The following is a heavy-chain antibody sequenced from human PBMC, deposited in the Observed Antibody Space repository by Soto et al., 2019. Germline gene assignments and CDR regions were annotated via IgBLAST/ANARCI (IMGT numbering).Heavy chain of an antibody. CDR1: GGSNSSDY. CDR3: AMSGTIPNGTWFDP. CDR2: VYHSWST. D-gene: IGHD1-1*01. J-gene: IGHJ5*02. V-gene: IGHV4-59*01. Sequence: SGTLSLTCTVSGGSNSSDYWNWILQPPGKGLEWIGYVYHSWSTKYNPSLKSRVTISVATSKNQLSLKLSSGTPAETAVYYCAMSGTIPNGTWFDPWGEGTLVTVAS.